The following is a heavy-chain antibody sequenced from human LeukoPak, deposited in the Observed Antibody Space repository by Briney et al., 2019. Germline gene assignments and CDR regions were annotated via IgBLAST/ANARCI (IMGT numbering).Heavy chain of an antibody. CDR1: GYSFTSYW. J-gene: IGHJ4*02. V-gene: IGHV5-51*01. CDR3: ARQGYCSGGSCRPYY. Sequence: GESLKISCKGSGYSFTSYWIGWVRQMPGKGLEWMGIIYPSDSDTRYSPSFQGQVTISADKSISTAYLQWSSLKASDTAMYYCARQGYCSGGSCRPYYWGQGTLVTVSS. D-gene: IGHD2-15*01. CDR2: IYPSDSDT.